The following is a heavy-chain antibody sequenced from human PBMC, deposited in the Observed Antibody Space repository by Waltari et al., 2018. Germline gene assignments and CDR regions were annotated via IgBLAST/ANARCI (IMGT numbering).Heavy chain of an antibody. V-gene: IGHV3-53*02. J-gene: IGHJ4*02. CDR3: ARGRAPDY. CDR1: GVTVSRYN. CDR2: MSGDSKT. Sequence: EVQLVETGGGLIQPGGSLRLSCAASGVTVSRYNMSWVRKAPEKGLEGVALMSGDSKTYYADSVKGRFTGSRDNSKNTLYLQMNGLRGDDTAMYYCARGRAPDYWGQGTLVTVSS.